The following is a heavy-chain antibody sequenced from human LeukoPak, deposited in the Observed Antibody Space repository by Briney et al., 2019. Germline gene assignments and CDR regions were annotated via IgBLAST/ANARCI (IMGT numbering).Heavy chain of an antibody. CDR1: GFTFSSYW. Sequence: GGSLRLSCGASGFTFSSYWMHWVRQAPGQGLVWVARIKSYGSSTAYADSVKGRFTISRDNAKNTLSLQMNSLRAEDTAMYFCVKEGVVCSSTSCYLVAFDVWGQGTMVTVSS. CDR2: IKSYGSST. V-gene: IGHV3-74*01. CDR3: VKEGVVCSSTSCYLVAFDV. J-gene: IGHJ3*01. D-gene: IGHD2-2*01.